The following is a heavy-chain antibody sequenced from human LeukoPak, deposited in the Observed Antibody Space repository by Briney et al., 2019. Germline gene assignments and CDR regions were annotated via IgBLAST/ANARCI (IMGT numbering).Heavy chain of an antibody. D-gene: IGHD5-24*01. Sequence: GGSLRLSCAASGFTFSDYYMSWIRQAPGKGLEWVSHISSSGSTIYYADSVKGRFTISRDNAKNSLYLQMNSLRAEATAVYYCAREGYNLPWYFDLWGRGTLVTVSS. V-gene: IGHV3-11*01. CDR1: GFTFSDYY. CDR2: ISSSGSTI. CDR3: AREGYNLPWYFDL. J-gene: IGHJ2*01.